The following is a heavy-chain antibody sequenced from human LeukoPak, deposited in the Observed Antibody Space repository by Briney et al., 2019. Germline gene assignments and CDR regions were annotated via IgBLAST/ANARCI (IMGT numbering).Heavy chain of an antibody. Sequence: SVKVSCKASGGTFSSYAISWVRQAPGQGLEWMGRIIPILGIANYAQKFQGRVTITADKSTSTAYMELSSLRSEDTAVYYCARDGGSGWYALDYCGQGTLVTVSS. V-gene: IGHV1-69*04. CDR2: IIPILGIA. CDR3: ARDGGSGWYALDY. J-gene: IGHJ4*02. CDR1: GGTFSSYA. D-gene: IGHD6-19*01.